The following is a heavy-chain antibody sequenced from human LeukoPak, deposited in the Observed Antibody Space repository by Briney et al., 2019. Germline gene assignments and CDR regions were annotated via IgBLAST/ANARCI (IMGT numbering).Heavy chain of an antibody. J-gene: IGHJ4*02. CDR1: GGSISSGDYY. CDR2: IYYSGST. V-gene: IGHV4-30-4*01. CDR3: ARYRSYGVYYFDY. D-gene: IGHD5-18*01. Sequence: SQTLSLTCTVSGGSISSGDYYWSWIRQPPGKGLEWIGYIYYSGSTYYNPSLKSRVTISVDTSKNQFSLKPSSVTAADTAVYYCARYRSYGVYYFDYWGQGTLVTVSS.